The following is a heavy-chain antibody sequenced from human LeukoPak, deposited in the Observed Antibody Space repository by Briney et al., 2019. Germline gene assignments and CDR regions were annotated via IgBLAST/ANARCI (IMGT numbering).Heavy chain of an antibody. D-gene: IGHD5-18*01. CDR3: ARGGWEVDTAMAYYFDY. V-gene: IGHV4-34*01. Sequence: SETLSLTCAVYGGSFSGYYWSWIRQPPGKGLEWIGEINHSGSTNYNPSLKSRVTISVDTSKNQFSLKLSSVTAADTAVYYCARGGWEVDTAMAYYFDYWGQGTLVTVSS. J-gene: IGHJ4*02. CDR2: INHSGST. CDR1: GGSFSGYY.